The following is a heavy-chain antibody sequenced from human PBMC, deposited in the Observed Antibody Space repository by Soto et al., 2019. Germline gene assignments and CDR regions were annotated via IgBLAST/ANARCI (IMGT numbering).Heavy chain of an antibody. D-gene: IGHD6-13*01. CDR2: INPNSGGR. V-gene: IGHV1-2*02. CDR1: GYTFNAYY. Sequence: GASVKVSSKASGYTFNAYYMHWGRRVPGQGLEWMGWINPNSGGRKYAQKFQGRVTLTRDTSITTAYMEVSSLKSDDTAVYFCARERGSTWYIDDYWGQGTLVTVSS. J-gene: IGHJ4*02. CDR3: ARERGSTWYIDDY.